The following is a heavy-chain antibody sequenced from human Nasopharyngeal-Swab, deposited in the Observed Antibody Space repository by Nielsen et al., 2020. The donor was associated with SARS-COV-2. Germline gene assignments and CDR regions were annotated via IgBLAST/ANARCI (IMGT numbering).Heavy chain of an antibody. CDR3: AAGNASGWYVNSFDC. Sequence: SVQVSCKASGFTFPKSAVQWVRQARGQRLEYMGWIVVGSGDTNYAQNFQERVSITRDMSTSTAYMELSSLRSEDTAVYYCAAGNASGWYVNSFDCWGQGTLVTVSS. CDR2: IVVGSGDT. J-gene: IGHJ4*02. CDR1: GFTFPKSA. V-gene: IGHV1-58*01. D-gene: IGHD6-19*01.